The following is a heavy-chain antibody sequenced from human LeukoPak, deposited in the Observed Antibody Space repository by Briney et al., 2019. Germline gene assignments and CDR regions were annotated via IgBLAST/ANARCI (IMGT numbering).Heavy chain of an antibody. J-gene: IGHJ4*02. CDR3: ARIDSSSLDY. CDR2: IYYSGST. Sequence: PSETLSLTCTVSGGSISSSSYYWGWIRQPPGKGLEWIGSIYYSGSTYYNPSLKSRVTIPVDTSKNQFSLKLSSVTAADTAVYYCARIDSSSLDYWGQGTLVTVSS. V-gene: IGHV4-39*01. CDR1: GGSISSSSYY. D-gene: IGHD6-13*01.